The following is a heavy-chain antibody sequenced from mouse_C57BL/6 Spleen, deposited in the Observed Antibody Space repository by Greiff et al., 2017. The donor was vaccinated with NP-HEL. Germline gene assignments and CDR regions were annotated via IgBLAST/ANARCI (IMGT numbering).Heavy chain of an antibody. CDR2: IHPNSGST. J-gene: IGHJ2*01. CDR3: ARSPAASSGYVR. V-gene: IGHV1-64*01. Sequence: VQLQQPGAELVKPGASVKLSCKASGYTFTSYWMHWVKQRPGQGLEWIGMIHPNSGSTNYNEKFKSKATLPVDKSSSTAYMQLSSLTSEASAVYYSARSPAASSGYVRWGQGTTLTVSS. CDR1: GYTFTSYW. D-gene: IGHD3-2*02.